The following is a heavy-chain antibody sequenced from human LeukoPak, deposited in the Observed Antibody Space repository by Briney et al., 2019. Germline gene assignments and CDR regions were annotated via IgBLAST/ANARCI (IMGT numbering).Heavy chain of an antibody. Sequence: SETLSLTCTVSGASISDYYWSWIRQPAGKGLEWIGRISSSGNTNYNPSLKSRVTMSVDTSKNQFSLKLSSVTAADTAVYYCARDRGELYDYWGQGTLVTVSS. CDR2: ISSSGNT. CDR3: ARDRGELYDY. CDR1: GASISDYY. J-gene: IGHJ4*02. V-gene: IGHV4-4*07. D-gene: IGHD3-10*01.